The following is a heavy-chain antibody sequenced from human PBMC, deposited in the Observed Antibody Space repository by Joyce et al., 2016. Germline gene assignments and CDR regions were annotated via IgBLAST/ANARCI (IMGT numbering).Heavy chain of an antibody. J-gene: IGHJ4*02. CDR2: INPVDTYA. Sequence: EVQLVQSGAEVKKPGESLRISCKGSGYNFTSYWITWVRQMPGKGLGWMGKINPVDTYANYSPAFQGHVTTAADKAITTAYLQWSSRKAADPAMYYCARRLLPRGGVRGAHYDYWGQGTLVIVSS. V-gene: IGHV5-10-1*01. CDR3: ARRLLPRGGVRGAHYDY. D-gene: IGHD3-10*01. CDR1: GYNFTSYW.